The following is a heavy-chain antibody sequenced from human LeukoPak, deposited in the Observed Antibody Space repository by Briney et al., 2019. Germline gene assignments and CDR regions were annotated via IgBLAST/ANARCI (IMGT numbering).Heavy chain of an antibody. J-gene: IGHJ4*02. D-gene: IGHD1-26*01. CDR3: ARLRWELLRAFDY. CDR2: IYYSGST. Sequence: LETLSLTCTVSGGSISSSSYYWGWIRQPPGKGLEWIGSIYYSGSTYYNPSLKSRVTISVDTSKNQFSLKLSSVTAADTAVYYCARLRWELLRAFDYWGQGTLVTVSS. CDR1: GGSISSSSYY. V-gene: IGHV4-39*01.